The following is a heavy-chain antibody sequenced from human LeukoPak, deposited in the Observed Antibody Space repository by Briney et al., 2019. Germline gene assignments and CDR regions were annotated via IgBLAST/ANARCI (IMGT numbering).Heavy chain of an antibody. Sequence: GGSLRLSCAASGFTFSSYSMNWVRQAPGKGLEWVSSISSSSSYIYYADSVKGRFTISRDNAKNSLYLQMNSPRAEDTAVYYCARDRALELRDYWGQGTLVTVSS. CDR2: ISSSSSYI. CDR3: ARDRALELRDY. CDR1: GFTFSSYS. D-gene: IGHD1-7*01. V-gene: IGHV3-21*01. J-gene: IGHJ4*02.